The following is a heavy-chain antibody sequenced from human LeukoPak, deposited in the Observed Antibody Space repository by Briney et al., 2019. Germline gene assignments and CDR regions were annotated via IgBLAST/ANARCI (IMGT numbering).Heavy chain of an antibody. CDR1: GFSLTTRGVG. CDR3: ARLAYYDNSGSSRPFDI. CDR2: IYWDDDK. V-gene: IGHV2-5*05. J-gene: IGHJ3*02. D-gene: IGHD3-22*01. Sequence: ESGPTLVNPTQTLTLTCAFSGFSLTTRGVGVGWIRQPPGKALEWLALIYWDDDKRYGPSLKSRLTITKDTSKKQVVLTVTNLDPVDTATYYCARLAYYDNSGSSRPFDIWGQGTRVTVSS.